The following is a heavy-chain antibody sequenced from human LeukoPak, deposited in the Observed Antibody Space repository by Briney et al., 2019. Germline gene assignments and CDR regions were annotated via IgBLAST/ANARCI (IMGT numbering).Heavy chain of an antibody. CDR1: GGSISSYY. CDR2: IYYSGST. V-gene: IGHV4-59*01. CDR3: ARAQVAGFSLFDY. Sequence: SETLSLTCTVSGGSISSYYWSWIRQPPGKGLEWIGYIYYSGSTNYNPSLKSRVTISVDTSKNQFSLKLSSVTAADTAVYYCARAQVAGFSLFDYWGQGTLVTVSS. D-gene: IGHD6-19*01. J-gene: IGHJ4*02.